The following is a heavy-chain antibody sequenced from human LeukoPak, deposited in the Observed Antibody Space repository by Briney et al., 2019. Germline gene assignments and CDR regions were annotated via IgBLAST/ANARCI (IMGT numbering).Heavy chain of an antibody. J-gene: IGHJ4*02. D-gene: IGHD6-13*01. CDR3: VKPRGYSSSWYCFDY. CDR2: ISSNGGST. V-gene: IGHV3-64D*06. CDR1: GFTFSSYA. Sequence: PGGSLRLSCSASGFTFSSYAMHWVRQAPGKGLEYVSAISSNGGSTYYADSVKGRFTISRDNSKNTLYLQMSSLRAEDTAVYYCVKPRGYSSSWYCFDYWGQGTLVTVSS.